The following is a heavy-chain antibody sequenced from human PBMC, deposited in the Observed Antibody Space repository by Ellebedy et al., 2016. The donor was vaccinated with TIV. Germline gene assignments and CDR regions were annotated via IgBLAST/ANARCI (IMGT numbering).Heavy chain of an antibody. Sequence: SETLSLTXTVSGGSISSGGYYWSWIRQHPGKGLEWIGYIYYSGSTYYNPSFKSRVTISVDTSKNQFSLKLNSVTAADTAVYYCARARLKGEVYYWGQGTLVTVSS. J-gene: IGHJ4*02. CDR1: GGSISSGGYY. CDR3: ARARLKGEVYY. D-gene: IGHD3-16*01. V-gene: IGHV4-31*03. CDR2: IYYSGST.